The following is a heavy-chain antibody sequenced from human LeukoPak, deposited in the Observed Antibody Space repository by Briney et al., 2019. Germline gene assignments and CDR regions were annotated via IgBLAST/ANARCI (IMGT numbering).Heavy chain of an antibody. CDR1: GYTFTGYY. V-gene: IGHV1-2*02. J-gene: IGHJ4*02. D-gene: IGHD6-13*01. CDR3: ARDRSSSWPTDFDY. Sequence: GASVKVSCKASGYTFTGYYVHWVRQAPGQGLEWMGWINPNSGGTNYAQKFQGRVTMTRDTSISTAYMELSRLRSDDTAVYYCARDRSSSWPTDFDYWGQGTLVTVSS. CDR2: INPNSGGT.